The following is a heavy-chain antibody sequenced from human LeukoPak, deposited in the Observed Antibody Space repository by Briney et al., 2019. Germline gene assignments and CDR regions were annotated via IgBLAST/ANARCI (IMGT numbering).Heavy chain of an antibody. CDR3: ARDLSREYSGFTDY. J-gene: IGHJ4*02. CDR2: INPNSGGT. Sequence: ASVKVSCKASGYTFTGYYMHWVRQAPGQGLEWMGWINPNSGGTNYAQKFQGWVTMTRDTSNSTAYMELNRLRSDDTAVYYCARDLSREYSGFTDYWGQGTLVTVSS. V-gene: IGHV1-2*04. CDR1: GYTFTGYY. D-gene: IGHD5-12*01.